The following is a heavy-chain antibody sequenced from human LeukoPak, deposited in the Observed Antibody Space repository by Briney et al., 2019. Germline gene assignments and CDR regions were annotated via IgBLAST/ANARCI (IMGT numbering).Heavy chain of an antibody. CDR2: IYPGDSDT. V-gene: IGHV5-51*01. CDR3: ARRDSSSLDY. Sequence: PGESLKISCKGSGYSFTSYWIGWVRQMPGEGLEWMGIIYPGDSDTRYSPSFQGQVAISADKSISTAYLQWSSLKASDTAMYYSARRDSSSLDYCGQGTLVTVSS. D-gene: IGHD6-13*01. CDR1: GYSFTSYW. J-gene: IGHJ4*02.